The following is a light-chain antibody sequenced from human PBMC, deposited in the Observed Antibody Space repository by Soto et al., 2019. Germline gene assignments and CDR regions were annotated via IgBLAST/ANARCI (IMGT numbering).Light chain of an antibody. CDR3: QVWDSSSDHVV. CDR1: NIGSKS. Sequence: YELTQPPSVSVAPGQTARITCGGNNIGSKSVHWYQQKPGQAPVLVVYDDSDRPSGIPERFSGSNSGNTATLTISWVEAGDEADYYCQVWDSSSDHVVFGGGTQLTVL. J-gene: IGLJ2*01. CDR2: DDS. V-gene: IGLV3-21*02.